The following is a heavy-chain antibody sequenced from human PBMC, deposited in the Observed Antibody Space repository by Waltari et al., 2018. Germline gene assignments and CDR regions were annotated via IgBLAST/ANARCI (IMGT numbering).Heavy chain of an antibody. D-gene: IGHD3-10*01. CDR3: AKAVTYYYGSGSPRGGMDV. CDR1: GFTFSSYA. J-gene: IGHJ6*02. V-gene: IGHV3-23*01. CDR2: ISGSGGST. Sequence: EVQLLESGGGLVQPGGSLRLSCAASGFTFSSYAMSWVRQAPGKGREWVSAISGSGGSTYYADSVKGRFTISRDNSKNTLYLQMNSLRAEDTAVYYCAKAVTYYYGSGSPRGGMDVWGQGTTVTVSS.